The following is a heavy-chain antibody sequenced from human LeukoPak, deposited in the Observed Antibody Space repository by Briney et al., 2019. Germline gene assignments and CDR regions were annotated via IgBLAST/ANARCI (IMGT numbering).Heavy chain of an antibody. Sequence: PGGSLRLSCAVSGFDFGDYTMHWVRQPPGKGLEWVSLISWNSGSIKYTESVKGRFTISRDNSKNSLYLRMSSLRTEDTALYYCARDIYDSGDFRGDFWGQGTLVTVSS. CDR3: ARDIYDSGDFRGDF. D-gene: IGHD3-22*01. CDR1: GFDFGDYT. J-gene: IGHJ4*02. V-gene: IGHV3-43*01. CDR2: ISWNSGSI.